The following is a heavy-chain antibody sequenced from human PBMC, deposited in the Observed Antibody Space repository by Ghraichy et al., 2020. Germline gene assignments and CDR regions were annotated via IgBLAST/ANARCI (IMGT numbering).Heavy chain of an antibody. J-gene: IGHJ3*02. CDR1: GFTFSDYY. D-gene: IGHD3-22*01. V-gene: IGHV3-11*01. Sequence: GESLRLSCAASGFTFSDYYMSWIRQAPGKGLEWVSYISSSGSTIYYADSVKGRFTISRDNAKNSLYLQMNSLRAEDTAVYYCARARSRAVYYDSSGYYSDAFDIWGQGTMVTVSS. CDR3: ARARSRAVYYDSSGYYSDAFDI. CDR2: ISSSGSTI.